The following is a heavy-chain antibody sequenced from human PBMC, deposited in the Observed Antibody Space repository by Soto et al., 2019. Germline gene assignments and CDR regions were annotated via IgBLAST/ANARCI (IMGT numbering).Heavy chain of an antibody. D-gene: IGHD6-19*01. Sequence: EVQLVESGGGLVQPGRSLRLSCAASGFTFDDYAMHWVRQAPGKGLEWVSGISWNSGSIGYADSVKGRFTISRDNAKNSLYLQMNSLRAEDTALYYCAKGDSSGWLSFDYWGQGTLVTVSS. CDR3: AKGDSSGWLSFDY. CDR1: GFTFDDYA. CDR2: ISWNSGSI. J-gene: IGHJ4*02. V-gene: IGHV3-9*01.